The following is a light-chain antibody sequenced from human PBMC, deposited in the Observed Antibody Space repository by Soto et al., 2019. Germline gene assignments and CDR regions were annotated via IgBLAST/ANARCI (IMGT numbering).Light chain of an antibody. CDR1: QSVSSN. CDR3: QQYNNWTPLT. V-gene: IGKV3-15*01. CDR2: GAS. J-gene: IGKJ4*02. Sequence: EIVMTQSPAALSVSPGERATLSCRASQSVSSNLAWYQQKPGQAPRRLIYGASTRATGIPARFSGSGSGTEFTLTRSSLQSEDFAVYYCQQYNNWTPLTFGGGTKVELK.